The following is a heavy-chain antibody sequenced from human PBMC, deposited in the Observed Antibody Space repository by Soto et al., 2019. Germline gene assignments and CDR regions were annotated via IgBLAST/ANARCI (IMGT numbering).Heavy chain of an antibody. D-gene: IGHD2-2*01. CDR1: GWRVTCYW. Sequence: ALNLSCAGGGWRVTCYWIGWVHQMPGKGLEWMGIIYPGDSDTRYSPYFQGQATISADKSITTAYLQRSSLKASDTAMYYCARGYCTTTICDPWFDLWVQGPLV. CDR3: ARGYCTTTICDPWFDL. CDR2: IYPGDSDT. J-gene: IGHJ5*02. V-gene: IGHV5-51*07.